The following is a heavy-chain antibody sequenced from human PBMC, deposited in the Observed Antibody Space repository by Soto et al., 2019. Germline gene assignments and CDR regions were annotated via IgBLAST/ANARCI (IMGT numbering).Heavy chain of an antibody. CDR3: ARMESFGSLNWCDP. CDR2: MNPGSGDT. J-gene: IGHJ5*02. V-gene: IGHV1-8*01. Sequence: QVQLVQSGAEVKKPGASVKVSCKASGYPFTNNDVTWVRQATGQGLEWMGWMNPGSGDTGYAQKFQGRVTMTRDISIATAYMELTGLTSEDTAIYYCARMESFGSLNWCDPWGQGTLVTVSS. D-gene: IGHD5-18*01. CDR1: GYPFTNND.